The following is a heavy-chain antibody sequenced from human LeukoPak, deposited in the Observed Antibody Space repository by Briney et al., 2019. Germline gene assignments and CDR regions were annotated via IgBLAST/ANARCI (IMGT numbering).Heavy chain of an antibody. J-gene: IGHJ4*02. D-gene: IGHD3-9*01. CDR1: GFTFNTYS. Sequence: GGSLRLSCTASGFTFNTYSMNWVRQAPGKGLEWVSHISPRSDVVSYTDSVKGRFTISRDNAKNSLYLHMSSLRAEDMAVYYCVRDNDWAFDYWGQGTLVPVSS. CDR2: ISPRSDVV. CDR3: VRDNDWAFDY. V-gene: IGHV3-48*01.